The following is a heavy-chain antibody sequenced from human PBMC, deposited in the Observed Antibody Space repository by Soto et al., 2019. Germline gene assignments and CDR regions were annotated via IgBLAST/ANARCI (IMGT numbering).Heavy chain of an antibody. Sequence: SETLSLTCAVYGGSFSGYYWSWIRQPPGKGLEWIGEINHSGSTNYNPSLKSRVTISVDTSKNQFSLKLSSVTAADTAVYYCARVPRRITIFGVVIEGPFTDGMDVWGQGTTVT. CDR2: INHSGST. CDR3: ARVPRRITIFGVVIEGPFTDGMDV. V-gene: IGHV4-34*01. J-gene: IGHJ6*02. CDR1: GGSFSGYY. D-gene: IGHD3-3*01.